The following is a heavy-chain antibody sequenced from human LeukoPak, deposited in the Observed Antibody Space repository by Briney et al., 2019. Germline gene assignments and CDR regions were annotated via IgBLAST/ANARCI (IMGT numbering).Heavy chain of an antibody. CDR1: GGSFSGYY. CDR2: INHSGST. V-gene: IGHV4-34*01. J-gene: IGHJ4*02. CDR3: ARTRYYYGSGSAPL. Sequence: PSETLSLTCAVYGGSFSGYYWSWIRQPPGKGLEWIGEINHSGSTNYNPSLKSRVTISVDTSKNQFSLKLSSVTAADTAVYYCARTRYYYGSGSAPLWGQGTLVTVSS. D-gene: IGHD3-10*01.